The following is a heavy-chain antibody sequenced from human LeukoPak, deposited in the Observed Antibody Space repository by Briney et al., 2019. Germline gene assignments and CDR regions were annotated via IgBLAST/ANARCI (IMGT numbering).Heavy chain of an antibody. V-gene: IGHV3-21*01. CDR3: ARAIPEGYYYDSSVYYQFDY. Sequence: GGSLRLSCAASGFTFNSYSMNWVRQAPGKGLEWVSSISSSSSYIYYADSVKGRFTISRDNAKNSLYLQMNSLRAEDTAVYYSARAIPEGYYYDSSVYYQFDYWGQGTLVTVSS. J-gene: IGHJ4*02. CDR2: ISSSSSYI. CDR1: GFTFNSYS. D-gene: IGHD3-22*01.